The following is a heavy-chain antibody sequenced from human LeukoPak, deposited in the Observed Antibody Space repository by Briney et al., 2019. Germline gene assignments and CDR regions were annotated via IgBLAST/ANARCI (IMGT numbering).Heavy chain of an antibody. CDR2: MNPNSGNT. Sequence: ASVKVSCKASGYTFTGYYMHWVRQAPGQGLEWTGWMNPNSGNTGYAQKFQGRVTMTRNTSISTAYMELSSLRSEDTAVYYCARILGGSSWYLFYYYMDVWGKGTTVTVSS. CDR3: ARILGGSSWYLFYYYMDV. CDR1: GYTFTGYY. V-gene: IGHV1-8*02. J-gene: IGHJ6*03. D-gene: IGHD6-13*01.